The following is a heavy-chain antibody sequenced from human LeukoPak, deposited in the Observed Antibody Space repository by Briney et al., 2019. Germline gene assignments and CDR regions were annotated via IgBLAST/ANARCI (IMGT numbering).Heavy chain of an antibody. V-gene: IGHV3-74*01. CDR3: ARDTDTVTTILDY. Sequence: GGSLRLSCAASGFTFGSYAMSWVRQAPGKGLVWVSRINSDGSSTSYADSVKGRFTISRDNAKNTLYLQMNSLRAEDTAVYYCARDTDTVTTILDYWGQGTLVTVSS. J-gene: IGHJ4*02. CDR2: INSDGSST. CDR1: GFTFGSYA. D-gene: IGHD4-17*01.